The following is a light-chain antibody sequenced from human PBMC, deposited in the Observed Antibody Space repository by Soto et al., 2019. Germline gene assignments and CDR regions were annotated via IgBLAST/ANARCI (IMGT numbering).Light chain of an antibody. CDR3: CSYAGSSTVV. CDR2: DVS. V-gene: IGLV2-23*02. Sequence: QSVLTQPASVSGSPGQSITISCTSSEVGTYNLVSWYQHHPGKAPQLMIYDVSKRPSGVSNRFSGSKSGNTASLTISGLQAEDEADYYCCSYAGSSTVVFGGGTKLTVL. J-gene: IGLJ2*01. CDR1: SSEVGTYNL.